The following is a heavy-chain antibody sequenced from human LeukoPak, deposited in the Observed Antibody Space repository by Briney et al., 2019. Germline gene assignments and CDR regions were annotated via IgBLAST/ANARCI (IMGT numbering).Heavy chain of an antibody. D-gene: IGHD3-16*01. CDR1: GGSISTGSYY. V-gene: IGHV4-61*02. CDR3: ARCLGGRCDYFDY. CDR2: IYTSGST. Sequence: SETLSLTCTVSGGSISTGSYYCSWIRQPAGKGLEWIGRIYTSGSTNYNPSLKSRVTISVDTSKNQFSLRLSSVTASDTAVYYCARCLGGRCDYFDYWGQGALVTVSS. J-gene: IGHJ4*02.